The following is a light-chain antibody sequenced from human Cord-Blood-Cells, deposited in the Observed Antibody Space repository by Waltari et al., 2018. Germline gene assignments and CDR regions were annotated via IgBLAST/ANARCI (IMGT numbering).Light chain of an antibody. CDR3: CSYAGSYTLV. CDR1: SSDVAGDNN. V-gene: IGLV2-11*01. CDR2: DVS. J-gene: IGLJ2*01. Sequence: QSALTQPRSVSGSPGQSVTIPCTGTSSDVAGDNNVTWYQQHPGKAPKLMIYDVSKRPSGVPDRFSGSKSGNTASLTISGLQAEYEADYYCCSYAGSYTLVFGGGTKLTVL.